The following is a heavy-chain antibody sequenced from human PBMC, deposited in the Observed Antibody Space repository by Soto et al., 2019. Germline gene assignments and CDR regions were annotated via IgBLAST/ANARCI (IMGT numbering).Heavy chain of an antibody. V-gene: IGHV1-69*13. J-gene: IGHJ4*02. D-gene: IGHD3-22*01. CDR2: IIPIFGTA. Sequence: SVKVSCKASGGTFSSYAISWVRQAPGQGLEWMGGIIPIFGTANYAQKFQGRVTITADESTSTAYMELSSLRSEDTAVYYCASSTMIVVFFDYWGQGTLVTVSS. CDR3: ASSTMIVVFFDY. CDR1: GGTFSSYA.